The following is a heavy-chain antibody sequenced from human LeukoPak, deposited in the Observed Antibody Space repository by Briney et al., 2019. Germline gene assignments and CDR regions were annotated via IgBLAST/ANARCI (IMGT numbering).Heavy chain of an antibody. J-gene: IGHJ4*02. V-gene: IGHV4-59*01. Sequence: SETLSLTCTVSGGSISSYYWSWIRQPPGKGLEWIGYIYYSGSTNYNPSLKSRVTISVDTSKNQFSLKLSSVTAADTAVYYCARVPSAMVRGDFDYWGQGTLVTVSS. CDR2: IYYSGST. CDR3: ARVPSAMVRGDFDY. D-gene: IGHD3-10*01. CDR1: GGSISSYY.